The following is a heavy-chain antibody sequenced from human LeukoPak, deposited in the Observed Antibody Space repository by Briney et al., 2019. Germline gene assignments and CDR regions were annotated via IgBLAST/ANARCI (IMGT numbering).Heavy chain of an antibody. CDR3: ARAIYCGGDCFGDAFDI. Sequence: SSETPSLTCTVSGGSISSYYWSWIRQPPGKGLEWIGYIYYSGSTNYNPSLKSRVTISVDTSKNQFSLKLSSVTAADTAVYYCARAIYCGGDCFGDAFDIWGQGTMVTVSS. J-gene: IGHJ3*02. CDR2: IYYSGST. D-gene: IGHD2-21*02. V-gene: IGHV4-59*01. CDR1: GGSISSYY.